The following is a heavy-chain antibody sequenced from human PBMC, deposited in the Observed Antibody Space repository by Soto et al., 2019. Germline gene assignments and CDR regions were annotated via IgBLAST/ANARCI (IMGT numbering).Heavy chain of an antibody. Sequence: PGCSRRLCCASSVFTFISYAIHWFRQSPGKRLEWVAVISYDVSNKYYADSVKGLFTISRDNSKNTLYLQMNSLRGEDTAVYYCARDLGGERRHPPDYWGQGTLVTVSS. J-gene: IGHJ4*02. CDR3: ARDLGGERRHPPDY. D-gene: IGHD3-16*01. CDR1: VFTFISYA. CDR2: ISYDVSNK. V-gene: IGHV3-30-3*01.